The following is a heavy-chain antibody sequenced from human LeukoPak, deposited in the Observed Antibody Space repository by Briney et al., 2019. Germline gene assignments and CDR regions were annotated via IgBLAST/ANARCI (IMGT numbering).Heavy chain of an antibody. D-gene: IGHD3-22*01. Sequence: ASVKVSCKASGYTFTGYYMHWVRQAPGQGLEWMGWINPNSGGTNYAQKFQGRVTMTRDTSISTAYMELSRLRSDDTAVYYCARTYYDSSGYYYDTVGGFDYWGQGTLVTVSS. J-gene: IGHJ4*02. CDR3: ARTYYDSSGYYYDTVGGFDY. V-gene: IGHV1-2*02. CDR2: INPNSGGT. CDR1: GYTFTGYY.